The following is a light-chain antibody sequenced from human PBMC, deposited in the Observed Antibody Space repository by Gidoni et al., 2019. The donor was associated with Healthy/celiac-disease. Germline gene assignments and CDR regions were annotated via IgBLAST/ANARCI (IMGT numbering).Light chain of an antibody. CDR1: QTVTTW. V-gene: IGKV1-5*03. CDR2: REA. J-gene: IGKJ1*01. CDR3: QQYNIFPWS. Sequence: DIQMTQSPSTLSASVGDRVTITCRANQTVTTWLAWYQQKPGKAPNLLIYREASLKSGVPSRFSGSGSETEFTLTIRSLQPDDLATYYCQQYNIFPWSFGKGTRFEIK.